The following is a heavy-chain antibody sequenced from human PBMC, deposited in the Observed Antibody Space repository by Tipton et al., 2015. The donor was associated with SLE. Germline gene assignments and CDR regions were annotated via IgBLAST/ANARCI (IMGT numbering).Heavy chain of an antibody. V-gene: IGHV4-61*05. J-gene: IGHJ4*02. CDR1: GGSITSSSYY. CDR3: ARGGGDSSSCQDFDR. Sequence: TLSLTCTVSGGSITSSSYYWGWIRQAPGKGLEWVGCMRHTGSTDYNPSLKSRVTMSVDTSKNQLSLNLNSVTAADTAVYYCARGGGDSSSCQDFDRWGQGTLVTVSS. D-gene: IGHD6-13*01. CDR2: MRHTGST.